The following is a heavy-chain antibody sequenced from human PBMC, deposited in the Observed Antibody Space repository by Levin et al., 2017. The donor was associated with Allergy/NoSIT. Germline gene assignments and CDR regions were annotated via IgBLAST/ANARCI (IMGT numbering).Heavy chain of an antibody. Sequence: GESLKISCAASGFSFSSYWMTWVRQAPGKGLEWVANIKHGGSEKYYVDSLKGRFTISRDNAKNSLYLQMNSLRVEDTAVYYCARQAGYSGYDLYFFDYWGQGTLVTVSS. J-gene: IGHJ4*02. D-gene: IGHD5-12*01. CDR3: ARQAGYSGYDLYFFDY. V-gene: IGHV3-7*01. CDR2: IKHGGSEK. CDR1: GFSFSSYW.